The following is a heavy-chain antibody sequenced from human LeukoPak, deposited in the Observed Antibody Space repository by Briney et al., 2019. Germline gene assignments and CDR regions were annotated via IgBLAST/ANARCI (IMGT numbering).Heavy chain of an antibody. Sequence: GGSLRLSCAASGFAFSLYNMNWVRQAPGKGLEWVSCIDGSNYIYYADSVKGRFTVSRDDAKNLLYLQLNRLRAEDTAVYYCARDEGLPAEFFQHWGQGTLVTVSS. D-gene: IGHD3/OR15-3a*01. CDR3: ARDEGLPAEFFQH. V-gene: IGHV3-21*01. J-gene: IGHJ1*01. CDR1: GFAFSLYN. CDR2: IDGSNYI.